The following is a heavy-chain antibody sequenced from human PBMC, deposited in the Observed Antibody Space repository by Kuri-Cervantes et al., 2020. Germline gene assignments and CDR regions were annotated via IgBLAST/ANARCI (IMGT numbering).Heavy chain of an antibody. Sequence: SETLSLTCTVSGGSISSYYWGWIRQPPGKGLEWIGSIYYSGSTYYNPSLKSRVTISVDTSKNQFSLKLSSVTAADTAVYYCARHYDFWSGYYDYWGQGTLVTVSS. CDR3: ARHYDFWSGYYDY. J-gene: IGHJ4*02. CDR2: IYYSGST. CDR1: GGSISSYY. V-gene: IGHV4-39*01. D-gene: IGHD3-3*01.